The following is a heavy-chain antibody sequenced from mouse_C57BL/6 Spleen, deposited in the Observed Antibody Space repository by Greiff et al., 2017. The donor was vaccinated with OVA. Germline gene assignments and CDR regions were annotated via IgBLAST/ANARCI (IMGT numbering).Heavy chain of an antibody. D-gene: IGHD2-4*01. Sequence: EVKLEESGGGLVKPGGSLKLSCAASGFTFSDYGMHWVRQAPEKGLEWVAYISSGSSTIYYADTVKGRFTISRDNAKNTLFLQMTSLRSEDTAMYYCARRRDYDGYFDVWGTGTTVTVSS. CDR2: ISSGSSTI. CDR3: ARRRDYDGYFDV. J-gene: IGHJ1*03. V-gene: IGHV5-17*01. CDR1: GFTFSDYG.